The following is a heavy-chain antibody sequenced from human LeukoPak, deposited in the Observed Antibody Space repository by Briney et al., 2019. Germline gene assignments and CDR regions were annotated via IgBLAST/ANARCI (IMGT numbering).Heavy chain of an antibody. D-gene: IGHD3-22*01. J-gene: IGHJ5*02. V-gene: IGHV4-59*01. CDR1: GGSISSYY. Sequence: TSETLSLTCTVSGGSISSYYWSWIRQPPGKGLEWIGYIYYSGSTNYNPSLKSRVSISVDTSKNQFSLKLNSVTAADTAVYYCARVGDRKYYSDSSGYYYWFDPWGQGTLVTVSS. CDR2: IYYSGST. CDR3: ARVGDRKYYSDSSGYYYWFDP.